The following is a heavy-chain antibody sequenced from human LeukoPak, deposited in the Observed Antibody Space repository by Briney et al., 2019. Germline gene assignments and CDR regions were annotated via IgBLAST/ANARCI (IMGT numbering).Heavy chain of an antibody. D-gene: IGHD6-19*01. Sequence: GGSLRLSCAASGFTFSSYAMSWVRQAPGKGLEWVSTFSVTGSNTYYADSVKGRFTISRDNSKNTLYLQMNSLRAEDTAVYYCAKDSGWYVSTFDYWGQGTLVTVSS. CDR1: GFTFSSYA. CDR3: AKDSGWYVSTFDY. J-gene: IGHJ4*02. CDR2: FSVTGSNT. V-gene: IGHV3-23*01.